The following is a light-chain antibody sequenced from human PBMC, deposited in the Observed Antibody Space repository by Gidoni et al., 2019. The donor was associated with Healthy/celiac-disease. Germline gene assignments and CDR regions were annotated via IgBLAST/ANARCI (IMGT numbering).Light chain of an antibody. CDR1: QGISNY. CDR3: QKYNSAPLT. Sequence: DIQMTPSPSSLSPSVGDRVTITCRESQGISNYLAWYQQKPGKVPKLLIYAASTLQSGVPSRFSSRGARTDFTLTISSLQPEDVATYYYQKYNSAPLTFXQXTKVEIK. J-gene: IGKJ1*01. V-gene: IGKV1-27*01. CDR2: AAS.